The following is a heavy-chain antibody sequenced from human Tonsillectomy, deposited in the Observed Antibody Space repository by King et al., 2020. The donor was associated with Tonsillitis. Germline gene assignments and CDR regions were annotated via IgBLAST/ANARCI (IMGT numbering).Heavy chain of an antibody. CDR3: AKDYSWNDPPS. Sequence: VQLVESGGGLVQPGGSLRLSCVTSGFTFYTYTLNWVRQAPGKGLEWVSSISGSGGRTKFADSVKGRFTISRDNSKNTLYLEMDSLRAEDTAMYYCAKDYSWNDPPSRGQGTLVTVSS. D-gene: IGHD1-1*01. V-gene: IGHV3-23*04. CDR1: GFTFYTYT. CDR2: ISGSGGRT. J-gene: IGHJ4*02.